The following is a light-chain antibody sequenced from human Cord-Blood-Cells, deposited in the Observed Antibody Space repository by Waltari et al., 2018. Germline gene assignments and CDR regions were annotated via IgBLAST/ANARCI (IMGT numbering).Light chain of an antibody. CDR1: QSISSW. V-gene: IGKV1-5*01. CDR3: QQYNSYSPT. CDR2: DAS. Sequence: DIQMTPSPSTLSASVGDRVPITCRASQSISSWLAWYQQKPGKAPKLLIYDASSLESGVPSRFSGSGSGTEFTLTISSLQPDDFATYYCQQYNSYSPTFGQGTKVEIK. J-gene: IGKJ1*01.